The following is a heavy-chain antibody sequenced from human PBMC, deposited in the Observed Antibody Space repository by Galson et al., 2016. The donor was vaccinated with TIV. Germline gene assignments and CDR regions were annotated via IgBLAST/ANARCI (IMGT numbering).Heavy chain of an antibody. D-gene: IGHD2-15*01. CDR3: ARVPPAGHHWYFEL. CDR1: GGTFSSFT. Sequence: SVKVSCKASGGTFSSFTISWVRQAPGQGLEWMGRIIPILGIANYAQKFQGRLSIIANKSTSTAYMEMSSLRSEDTAVYYCARVPPAGHHWYFELWGRGTLVTVSS. CDR2: IIPILGIA. J-gene: IGHJ2*01. V-gene: IGHV1-69*02.